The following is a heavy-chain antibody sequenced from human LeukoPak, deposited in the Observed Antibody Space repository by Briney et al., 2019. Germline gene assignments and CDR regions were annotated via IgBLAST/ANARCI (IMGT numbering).Heavy chain of an antibody. CDR2: ISGYSGNT. J-gene: IGHJ4*02. Sequence: ASVEVSCKASGYTFTSYGFSWVRQAPGQGLEWMGWISGYSGNTNYAQRLQGRVTMTTDTSTSTAYMELRSLRSDDTAMYYCARGHSGSYLFDDDVDYWGQGTLVTVSS. CDR3: ARGHSGSYLFDDDVDY. CDR1: GYTFTSYG. D-gene: IGHD1-26*01. V-gene: IGHV1-18*01.